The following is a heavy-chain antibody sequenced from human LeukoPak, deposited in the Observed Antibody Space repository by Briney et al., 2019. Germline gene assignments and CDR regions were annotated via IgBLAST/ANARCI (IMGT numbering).Heavy chain of an antibody. D-gene: IGHD3-10*01. Sequence: KSGGSLRLSCAASGFTVSSNYMSWVRQAPGKGLEWVGRIKSKTDGGTTDYAAPVKGRFTISRDDSKNTLYLQMNSLKTEDTAVYYCTTGEGYYGSGSFDNWGQGTLVTVSS. J-gene: IGHJ4*02. V-gene: IGHV3-15*01. CDR3: TTGEGYYGSGSFDN. CDR2: IKSKTDGGTT. CDR1: GFTVSSNY.